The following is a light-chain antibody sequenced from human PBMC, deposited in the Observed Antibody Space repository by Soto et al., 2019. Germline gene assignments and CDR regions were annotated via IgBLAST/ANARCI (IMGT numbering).Light chain of an antibody. Sequence: QSVLTQPPSASGSPGQSVTISCTGTSSDVGGYNFVSWYRQYPGKAPQLIIYDVTKRPSGFPDRFSGSKSGNTASLTVSGLQAEDEADYYCSSYAATNNYVFGSGTKVTVL. CDR3: SSYAATNNYV. CDR2: DVT. V-gene: IGLV2-8*01. CDR1: SSDVGGYNF. J-gene: IGLJ1*01.